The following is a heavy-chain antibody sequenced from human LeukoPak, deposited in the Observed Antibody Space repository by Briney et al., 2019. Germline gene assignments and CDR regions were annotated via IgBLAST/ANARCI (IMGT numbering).Heavy chain of an antibody. Sequence: PRASVKVSCKASGYTFTDYYMHWVRQAPGQTFEWRAWINPKSGDTHYTQKFQGRVTVTTDTSITSVYMELSGLQSDDTAVYYCVRDLTGGSGDWGQGTLVTVSS. CDR1: GYTFTDYY. D-gene: IGHD6-19*01. V-gene: IGHV1-2*02. J-gene: IGHJ4*02. CDR3: VRDLTGGSGD. CDR2: INPKSGDT.